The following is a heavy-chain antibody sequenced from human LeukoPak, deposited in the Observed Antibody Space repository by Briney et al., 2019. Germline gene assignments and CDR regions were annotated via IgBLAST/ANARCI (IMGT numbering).Heavy chain of an antibody. D-gene: IGHD2-2*01. CDR2: IYSSGTT. Sequence: SETLSLTCAVSGGSISSYYWTWIRQPPGKGLEWLGYIYSSGTTVYNPSLNSRLTISLDTSKNQFSLKLSSVSAADTAVYYCASRQLGPGGPLDYWGQGALVTVSS. CDR1: GGSISSYY. V-gene: IGHV4-59*13. J-gene: IGHJ4*02. CDR3: ASRQLGPGGPLDY.